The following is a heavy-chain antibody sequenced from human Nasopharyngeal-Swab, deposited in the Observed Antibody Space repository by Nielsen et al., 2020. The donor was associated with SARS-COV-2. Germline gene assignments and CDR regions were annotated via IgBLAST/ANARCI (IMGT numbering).Heavy chain of an antibody. CDR2: FFYSGTP. Sequence: SETLSLTCTVSGGSISSSSYYWSRVRQPPGKGLEWIGNFFYSGTPNYNPSLKSRVTISVDAPRNQFSLRLNSVTSADTAMYYCARDSSGWHYWGQGTLVTVSS. V-gene: IGHV4-61*01. CDR1: GGSISSSSYY. CDR3: ARDSSGWHY. J-gene: IGHJ4*02. D-gene: IGHD6-19*01.